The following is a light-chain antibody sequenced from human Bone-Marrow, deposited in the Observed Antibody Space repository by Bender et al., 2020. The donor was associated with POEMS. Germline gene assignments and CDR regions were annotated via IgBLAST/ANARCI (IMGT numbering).Light chain of an antibody. V-gene: IGLV3-1*01. J-gene: IGLJ2*01. CDR1: DLGDKY. Sequence: SYEVTQPPSVSVSPGQTASITCSGDDLGDKYVAWYQQKPGQSPVLVIYQDTKRPSGIPERFSGSNSGNTATLTISGTQAMYEADYYCQAWDTYSVLFGGGTKLTVL. CDR2: QDT. CDR3: QAWDTYSVL.